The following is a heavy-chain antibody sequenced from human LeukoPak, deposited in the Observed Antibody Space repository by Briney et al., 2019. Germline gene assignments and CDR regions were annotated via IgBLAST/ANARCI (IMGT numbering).Heavy chain of an antibody. V-gene: IGHV4-34*01. J-gene: IGHJ4*02. CDR2: INHRGST. D-gene: IGHD2-21*02. Sequence: SETLSLTCAVYGGPFSGYYWSWLPHPPGKGLEWLGEINHRGSTNYNPSRKSRVTISVDTSKNQFSLKLSSVTAADTAVYYCARARIVVVTAIRNRLAYFDYWGQGTLVTVSS. CDR1: GGPFSGYY. CDR3: ARARIVVVTAIRNRLAYFDY.